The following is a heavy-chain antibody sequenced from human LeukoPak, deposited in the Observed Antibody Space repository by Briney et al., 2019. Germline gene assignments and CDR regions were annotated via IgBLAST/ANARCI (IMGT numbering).Heavy chain of an antibody. CDR3: ARAFTSLEWLAHQDYYFDY. V-gene: IGHV1-2*02. CDR1: GYTFTGYY. D-gene: IGHD6-19*01. CDR2: INPNSGGT. J-gene: IGHJ4*02. Sequence: GASVKVSCKASGYTFTGYYMHWVRQAPGQGLEWMGWINPNSGGTNYAQKFQGRVTMTRDTFISTAYMELSRLRSDDTAVYYCARAFTSLEWLAHQDYYFDYWGQGTLVTVSS.